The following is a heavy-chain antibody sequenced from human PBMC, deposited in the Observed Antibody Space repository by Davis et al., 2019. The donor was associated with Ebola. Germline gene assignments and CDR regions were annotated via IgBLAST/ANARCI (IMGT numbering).Heavy chain of an antibody. CDR3: ARSIAVAYFDY. CDR2: ISYDGSDK. D-gene: IGHD6-19*01. V-gene: IGHV3-30*03. CDR1: GFTFSIYG. Sequence: GGSLRLSCAASGFTFSIYGMHWVRQAPGKGPEWVASISYDGSDKYYADSVKGRFTISRDNAKNSLYLQMNSLRAEDTAVYYCARSIAVAYFDYWGQGTLVTVSS. J-gene: IGHJ4*02.